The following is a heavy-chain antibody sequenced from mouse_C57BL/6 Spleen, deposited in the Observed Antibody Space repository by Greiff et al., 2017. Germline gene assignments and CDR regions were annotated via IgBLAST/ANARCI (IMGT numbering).Heavy chain of an antibody. CDR3: TREGYGNSAWFAY. Sequence: VQLQQSGAELVRPGASVTLSCKASGYTFPDYEMHWVKQTPVHGLEWIGAIDPETGGTAYNQKFKGKAILTADKSSSTAYMELRRLTSEDSAVYYCTREGYGNSAWFAYWGQGTLVTVSA. V-gene: IGHV1-15*01. CDR2: IDPETGGT. CDR1: GYTFPDYE. D-gene: IGHD2-1*01. J-gene: IGHJ3*01.